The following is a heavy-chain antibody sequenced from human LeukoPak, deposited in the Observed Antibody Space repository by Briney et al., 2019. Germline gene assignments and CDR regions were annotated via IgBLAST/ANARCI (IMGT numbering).Heavy chain of an antibody. J-gene: IGHJ5*02. CDR1: GYSFADYY. Sequence: ASVKVSCKASGYSFADYYMHWVRQAPGQGLEWMGWIKPNSGGTRSAQKLQGRVTMTRDTSISTAYMELSSLRYDDTAVYYCATNILVRDIINWFDPWGQGTLVTVSS. CDR3: ATNILVRDIINWFDP. V-gene: IGHV1-2*02. CDR2: IKPNSGGT. D-gene: IGHD3-10*01.